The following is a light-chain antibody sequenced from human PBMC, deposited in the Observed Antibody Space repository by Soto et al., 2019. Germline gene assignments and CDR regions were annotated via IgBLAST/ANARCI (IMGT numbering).Light chain of an antibody. CDR1: SSNFGAGYD. Sequence: QSVLTQPPSVSGAPGQRVTISCTGSSSNFGAGYDVHWYQQLPGTAPKLLIYGNNNRPSGVPDRFSGSKSGTSASLAITGLQAEDEADYYCQSYDISLTAWVFGGGTKVTVL. CDR3: QSYDISLTAWV. CDR2: GNN. J-gene: IGLJ3*02. V-gene: IGLV1-40*01.